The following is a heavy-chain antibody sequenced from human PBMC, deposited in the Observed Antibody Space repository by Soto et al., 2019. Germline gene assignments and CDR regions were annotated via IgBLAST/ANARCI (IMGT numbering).Heavy chain of an antibody. V-gene: IGHV3-21*01. CDR2: ISSSSSYI. J-gene: IGHJ4*02. D-gene: IGHD1-26*01. CDR1: GFTFSSYS. Sequence: GGSLRLSCAASGFTFSSYSMNWVRQAPGKGLECVSSISSSSSYIYYADSVKGRFTISRDNAKNSLYLQMNSLRAEDTAVYYCSRGGGSYFDYWGQGTLVTVSS. CDR3: SRGGGSYFDY.